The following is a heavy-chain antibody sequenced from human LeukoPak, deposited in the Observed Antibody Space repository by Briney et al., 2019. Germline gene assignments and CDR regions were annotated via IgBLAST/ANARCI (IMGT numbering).Heavy chain of an antibody. J-gene: IGHJ4*02. Sequence: ETSETLSLTCTVSGGSITSYYWNWIRQPPGKGLEWIGYIYYSGSTNYNPSLKSRVTISVDTSKNQFSLKLNSVTAADTAIYYCARQRTVVTPEFFDYWGQGTLVIVSS. V-gene: IGHV4-59*08. CDR2: IYYSGST. CDR3: ARQRTVVTPEFFDY. CDR1: GGSITSYY. D-gene: IGHD4-23*01.